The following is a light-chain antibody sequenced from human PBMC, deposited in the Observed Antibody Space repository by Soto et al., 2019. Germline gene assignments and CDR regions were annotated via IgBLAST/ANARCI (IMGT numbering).Light chain of an antibody. Sequence: EIVMTQSPATLSVSPGERATLSCRASQSVSSNLAWYQQKPGQAPRLLIYGASTRSTGIPARFSGSWSGTEFTLTSSSLQSDDFAVYSCQHYNNWPPLTFGGGTKVEIK. V-gene: IGKV3-15*01. CDR1: QSVSSN. J-gene: IGKJ4*01. CDR2: GAS. CDR3: QHYNNWPPLT.